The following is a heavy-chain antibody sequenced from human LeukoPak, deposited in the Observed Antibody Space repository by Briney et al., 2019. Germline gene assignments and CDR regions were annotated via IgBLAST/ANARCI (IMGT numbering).Heavy chain of an antibody. CDR1: GYTFTNTY. J-gene: IGHJ4*02. CDR2: IHPSGSST. Sequence: ASVKTSCKASGYTFTNTYMHWVRQAPGQGLEWMGVIHPSGSSTNYAQKFQGRVTMTKDTSTSTVYIELNTLRSDDTTVYYCARMDMDTAMVTNYLDHWGQGTLLIVSS. D-gene: IGHD5-18*01. CDR3: ARMDMDTAMVTNYLDH. V-gene: IGHV1-46*01.